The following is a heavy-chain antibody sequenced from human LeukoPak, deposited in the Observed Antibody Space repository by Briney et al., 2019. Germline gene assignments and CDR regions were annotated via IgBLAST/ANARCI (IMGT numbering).Heavy chain of an antibody. D-gene: IGHD2-21*02. V-gene: IGHV4-61*01. J-gene: IGHJ3*02. CDR2: ISYSGSS. CDR3: ATLAVTATRDSFDI. Sequence: SETLPLTCTVSGDSVSSGNYYWSWIRQPPGTGLEWIGYISYSGSSNYNPSLNSRLSISVDTSKNQISLKLSSVTAADTAAYYCATLAVTATRDSFDIWGQGTMVTVSS. CDR1: GDSVSSGNYY.